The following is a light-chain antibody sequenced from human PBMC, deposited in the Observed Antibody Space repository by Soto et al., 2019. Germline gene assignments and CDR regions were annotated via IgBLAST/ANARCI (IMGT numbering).Light chain of an antibody. CDR2: GAS. CDR3: QQYGSSGT. CDR1: QSVSSN. V-gene: IGKV3-20*01. J-gene: IGKJ1*01. Sequence: IVMTQSPATLSVSPLERATLSFRASQSVSSNLAWYQQKPGQAPRLLIYGASNRATGIPDRFSGSGSGTDFTLTISRLETEDFAVYYCQQYGSSGTFGQGTKVDIK.